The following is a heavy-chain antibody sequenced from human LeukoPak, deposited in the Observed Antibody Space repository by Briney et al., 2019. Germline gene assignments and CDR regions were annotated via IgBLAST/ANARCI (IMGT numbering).Heavy chain of an antibody. CDR2: MNPNSGNT. CDR1: GYTFTSYD. CDR3: ARGFAVTTYSIFDP. J-gene: IGHJ5*02. D-gene: IGHD4-17*01. Sequence: VASVKVSCKASGYTFTSYDINWVRQATGQGLEWMGWMNPNSGNTGYAQKFQGRVTITRNTSISTVYMELSSLRSEDTAVYYCARGFAVTTYSIFDPWGQGTLVTVSS. V-gene: IGHV1-8*03.